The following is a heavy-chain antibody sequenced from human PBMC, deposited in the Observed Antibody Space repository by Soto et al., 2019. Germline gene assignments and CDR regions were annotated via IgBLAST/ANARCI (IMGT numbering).Heavy chain of an antibody. D-gene: IGHD3-22*01. CDR2: IYSRGYT. V-gene: IGHV3-66*01. CDR1: GFDVSNTD. CDR3: AREAIIVIAAAEYYVDY. J-gene: IGHJ4*02. Sequence: EVQLVESGGDLVQRGGSLRLSCAASGFDVSNTDMSWVRQAPGKGLEWVSVIYSRGYTNYADSVKGRFIVSRDSPKNTLYLQMDSPRAEVTAVYYCAREAIIVIAAAEYYVDYWGQGTLVTVSS.